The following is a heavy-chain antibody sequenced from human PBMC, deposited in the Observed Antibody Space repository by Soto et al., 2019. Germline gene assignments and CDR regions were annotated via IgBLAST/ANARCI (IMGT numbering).Heavy chain of an antibody. V-gene: IGHV3-11*01. CDR3: ARVYGSAYYYYYLDV. Sequence: PGGSLRLSCAASGFTFSDYYMSWIRQAPGKGLEWVSYISSSGSTIYYAVSVKGRFTISRDNAKNSLYLQMNSLRAEDTAVYYCARVYGSAYYYYYLDVWGKGTTVTVSS. D-gene: IGHD3-10*01. CDR1: GFTFSDYY. CDR2: ISSSGSTI. J-gene: IGHJ6*03.